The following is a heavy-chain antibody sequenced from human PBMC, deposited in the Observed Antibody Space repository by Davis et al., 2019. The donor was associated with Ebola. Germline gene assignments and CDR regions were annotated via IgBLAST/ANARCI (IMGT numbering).Heavy chain of an antibody. CDR2: ISAYNGNT. D-gene: IGHD2-15*01. Sequence: AASVKVSCKASGYTFTGYGISWVRQAPGQGLEWMGWISAYNGNTNYAQKLQGRVTMTTDTSTSTAYMELRSLRSDDTAVYYCARSFVVVVAARSGNLDYWGQGTLVTVSS. J-gene: IGHJ4*02. CDR3: ARSFVVVVAARSGNLDY. CDR1: GYTFTGYG. V-gene: IGHV1-18*04.